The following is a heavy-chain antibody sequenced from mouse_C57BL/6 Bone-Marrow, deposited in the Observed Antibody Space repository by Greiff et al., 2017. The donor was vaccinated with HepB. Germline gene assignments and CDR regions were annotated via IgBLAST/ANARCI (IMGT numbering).Heavy chain of an antibody. J-gene: IGHJ1*03. D-gene: IGHD1-1*01. CDR3: ARNYYGSRLYWYFDV. Sequence: EVKVVESGGGLVKPGGSLKLSCAASGFTFSDYGMHWVRQAPEKGLEWVAYISSGSSTIYYADTVKGRFTISRDNAKNTLFLQMTSLRSEDTAMYYCARNYYGSRLYWYFDVWGTGTTVTVSS. CDR2: ISSGSSTI. V-gene: IGHV5-17*01. CDR1: GFTFSDYG.